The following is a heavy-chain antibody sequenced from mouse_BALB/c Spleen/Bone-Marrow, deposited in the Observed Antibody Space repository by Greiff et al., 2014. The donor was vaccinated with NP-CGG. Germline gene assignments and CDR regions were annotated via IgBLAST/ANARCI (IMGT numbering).Heavy chain of an antibody. CDR2: IYPGNSNT. V-gene: IGHV1-5*01. CDR1: GYSFTSYW. D-gene: IGHD6-2*01. J-gene: IGHJ2*01. CDR3: TVSLALYYFDY. Sequence: DVQLQESGTVLARPGASVKLSCKASGYSFTSYWMHWVKQRPGQGLEWIGAIYPGNSNTNYNQKFTGKAKLTAVTSATTAYMELSSLTNEDAAVYHCTVSLALYYFDYWGQGTTLTVSA.